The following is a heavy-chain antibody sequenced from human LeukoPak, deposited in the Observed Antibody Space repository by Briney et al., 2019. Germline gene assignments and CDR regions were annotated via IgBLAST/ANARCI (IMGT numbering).Heavy chain of an antibody. J-gene: IGHJ4*02. D-gene: IGHD5/OR15-5a*01. CDR2: FSQGGIT. CDR1: GYSIRSGHY. Sequence: PSETLSLTCTVSGYSIRSGHYWGWIRPPPEKGLEWIGSFSQGGITHYNPSLRSRATISVDTSKNRFSLNLSSVTAADTAMYYCARGVSTIIAAFDYWGQGNMVTVSS. CDR3: ARGVSTIIAAFDY. V-gene: IGHV4-38-2*02.